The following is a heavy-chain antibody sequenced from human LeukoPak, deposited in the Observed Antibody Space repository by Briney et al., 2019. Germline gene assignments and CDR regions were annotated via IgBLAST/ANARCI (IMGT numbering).Heavy chain of an antibody. CDR2: IYYSGST. CDR1: GGSFSSYY. J-gene: IGHJ6*02. V-gene: IGHV4-59*01. CDR3: ARDRSGYDSSGYYYHYYGMDV. Sequence: PSETLSLTCAVYGGSFSSYYWSWIRQPPGKGLEWIGYIYYSGSTNYNPSLKSRVTISVDTSKNQFSLKLSSVTAADTAVYYCARDRSGYDSSGYYYHYYGMDVWGQGTTVTVSS. D-gene: IGHD3-22*01.